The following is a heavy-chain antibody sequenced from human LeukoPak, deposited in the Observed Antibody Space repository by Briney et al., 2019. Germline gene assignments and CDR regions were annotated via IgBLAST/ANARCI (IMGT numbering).Heavy chain of an antibody. CDR2: IIPIFGTA. Sequence: SVKVSCKASGGTFISYAISWVRQAPGQGLKWMGGIIPIFGTANYAQKFQGRVTITADESKSTAYMELSSLRSEDTAVYYRARSDYGGKTQGGYYFDYWGQGTLVTVSS. V-gene: IGHV1-69*13. CDR3: ARSDYGGKTQGGYYFDY. D-gene: IGHD4-23*01. J-gene: IGHJ4*02. CDR1: GGTFISYA.